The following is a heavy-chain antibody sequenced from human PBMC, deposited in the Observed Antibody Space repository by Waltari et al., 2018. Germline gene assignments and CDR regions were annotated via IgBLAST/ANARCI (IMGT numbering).Heavy chain of an antibody. J-gene: IGHJ4*02. Sequence: QVQLVESGGGVVQPGRSLRLSCAASGFTFSRYGMHWVRQAPGKGLEWVAVISYDGSNKYCADSVKGRFTISRDNSKNTLYLQMNSLRAEDTAVYYCAKGYSSSWYPLPFDYWGQGTLVTVSS. V-gene: IGHV3-30*18. D-gene: IGHD6-13*01. CDR2: ISYDGSNK. CDR1: GFTFSRYG. CDR3: AKGYSSSWYPLPFDY.